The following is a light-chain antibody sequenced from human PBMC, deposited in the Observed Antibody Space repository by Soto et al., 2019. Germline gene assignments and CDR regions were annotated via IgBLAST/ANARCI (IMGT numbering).Light chain of an antibody. V-gene: IGKV1-5*03. CDR2: KAS. CDR1: QSISSW. Sequence: DIRMTQSPSTLSAAVGDRVTITCRASQSISSWLAWYQQKPGKAPKVLIYKASSLESGVPSRFSGSGSGTEFTLTISSLQPDDFATYYCQQYNSYPWMFGQGTKVEIK. J-gene: IGKJ1*01. CDR3: QQYNSYPWM.